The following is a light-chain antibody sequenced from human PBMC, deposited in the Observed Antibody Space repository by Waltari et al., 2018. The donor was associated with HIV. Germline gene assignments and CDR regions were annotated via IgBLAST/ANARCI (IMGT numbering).Light chain of an antibody. J-gene: IGLJ2*01. CDR1: ALPKKY. CDR2: EDS. Sequence: SYELTQPPSVSVSPGQTARITCSGHALPKKYAFWYQQKSGQARVLVVYEDSKRPAGITARCSGSSSGTMASLTISGAEVEDEADDYCYETDSSGNPSFGGGTKLTVL. CDR3: YETDSSGNPS. V-gene: IGLV3-10*01.